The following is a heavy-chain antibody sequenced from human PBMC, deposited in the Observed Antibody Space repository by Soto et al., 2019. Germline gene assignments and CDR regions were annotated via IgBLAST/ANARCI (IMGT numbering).Heavy chain of an antibody. Sequence: SETLSLTCAVYGGSFSGYYWSWIRQPPGKGLEWIGEINHSGSTNYNPSLKSRVTISVDTSKNQFSLKLSSVTAADTAVYYCASGPPGDGVDYWGQGTLVTVSS. D-gene: IGHD3-10*01. CDR3: ASGPPGDGVDY. CDR2: INHSGST. CDR1: GGSFSGYY. V-gene: IGHV4-34*01. J-gene: IGHJ4*02.